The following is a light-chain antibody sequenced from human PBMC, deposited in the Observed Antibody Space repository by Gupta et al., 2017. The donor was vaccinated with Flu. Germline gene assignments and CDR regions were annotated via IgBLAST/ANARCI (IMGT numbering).Light chain of an antibody. CDR3: QQDNNWLWT. CDR1: QSVSSN. V-gene: IGKV3-15*01. J-gene: IGKJ1*01. Sequence: EIVMTQSPATLSVSPGKRATLSCRASQSVSSNLAWYQQKPGQAPRLLINDASTRATGIPARFSGSGSGTEFTLTISSLQSEDFAVYYCQQDNNWLWTFGQGTKVEIK. CDR2: DAS.